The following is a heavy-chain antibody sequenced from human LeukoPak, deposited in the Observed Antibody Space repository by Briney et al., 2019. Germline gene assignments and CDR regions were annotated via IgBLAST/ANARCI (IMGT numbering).Heavy chain of an antibody. CDR2: IYNSGGT. CDR1: GDSISSSPYY. J-gene: IGHJ4*02. V-gene: IGHV4-39*07. D-gene: IGHD4-23*01. CDR3: AKEPPVGAYGGTLEYYFDY. Sequence: SETLSLTCTVSGDSISSSPYYWGWIRQPPGRGLEWIGNIYNSGGTYYNPSLKSRVTILVDTSKNQFSLKLNSVTAADTALYYCAKEPPVGAYGGTLEYYFDYWGQGTLVTVSS.